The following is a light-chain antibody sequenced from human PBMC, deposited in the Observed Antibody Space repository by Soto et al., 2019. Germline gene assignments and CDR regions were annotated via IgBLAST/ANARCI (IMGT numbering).Light chain of an antibody. J-gene: IGKJ1*01. V-gene: IGKV3-20*01. CDR1: QSVTSNS. CDR3: QQYGSSPPT. Sequence: EIVLTQSPGTLSLSPGERGTLSCRASQSVTSNSVAWYQQKPGQAPRLLIYGASSRVAGIPDRFRGAGSGTDFTLTISRLEPEEFAVYVCQQYGSSPPTFGQGTKVDVK. CDR2: GAS.